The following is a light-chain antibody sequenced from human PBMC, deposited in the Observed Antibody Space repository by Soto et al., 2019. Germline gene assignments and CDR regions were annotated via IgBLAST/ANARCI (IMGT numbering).Light chain of an antibody. J-gene: IGLJ1*01. CDR1: SSNIGADYD. Sequence: QSVLTQPPSVSGAPGQTITISCTGSSSNIGADYDVHWYQQLPGIAPKLVIYANTNRPSGVPDRFSGSRSGTSASLAITGLQADDEADYYCQTYDRSMSGYVFGTGTKVTV. CDR3: QTYDRSMSGYV. CDR2: ANT. V-gene: IGLV1-40*01.